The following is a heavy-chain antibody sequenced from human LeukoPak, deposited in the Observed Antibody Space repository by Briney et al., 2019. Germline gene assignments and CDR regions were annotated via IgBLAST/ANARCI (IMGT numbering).Heavy chain of an antibody. CDR3: ARGPTFLGTYYMDV. Sequence: SETLSLACIVSGGPFSTQYWRWSRQPPGKGLEWIGYNDYSGSTNYNPSLKSRVTISVDTSKNQFSLKLNYVTAADTAVYYCARGPTFLGTYYMDVWGKGTTVTASS. CDR2: NDYSGST. J-gene: IGHJ6*03. V-gene: IGHV4-59*11. D-gene: IGHD7-27*01. CDR1: GGPFSTQY.